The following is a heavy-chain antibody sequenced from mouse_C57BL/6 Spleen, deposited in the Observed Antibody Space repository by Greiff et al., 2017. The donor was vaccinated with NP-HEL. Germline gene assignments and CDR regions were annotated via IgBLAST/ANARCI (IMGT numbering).Heavy chain of an antibody. Sequence: VMLVESGAELARPGASVKLSCKASGYTFTSYGISWVKQRTGQGLEWIGEIYPRSGNTYYNEKFKGKATLTADKSSSTAYMELRSLTSEDSAVYFCARRSFTTVVPHYYAMDYWGQGTSVTVSS. CDR2: IYPRSGNT. J-gene: IGHJ4*01. D-gene: IGHD1-1*01. V-gene: IGHV1-81*01. CDR3: ARRSFTTVVPHYYAMDY. CDR1: GYTFTSYG.